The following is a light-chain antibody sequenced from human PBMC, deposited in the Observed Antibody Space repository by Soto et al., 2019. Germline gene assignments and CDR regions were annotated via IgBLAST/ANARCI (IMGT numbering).Light chain of an antibody. J-gene: IGLJ2*01. CDR3: QSYDSRLSAVV. V-gene: IGLV1-40*01. CDR2: DNS. CDR1: SSNIGAGFD. Sequence: QSVLTQPPSVSGAPGQRVTISCTGNSSNIGAGFDVHWYQQLPGTAPKLLIYDNSNRPSGVPDRFSGSKSGISASLAITGLQAEDGTDYYCQSYDSRLSAVVFGGGTKLTVL.